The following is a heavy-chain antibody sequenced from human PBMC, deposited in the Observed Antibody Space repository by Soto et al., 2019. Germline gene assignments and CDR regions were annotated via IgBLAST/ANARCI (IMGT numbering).Heavy chain of an antibody. CDR3: ARSVRLDVWFGELTFGPDTERLWFDP. CDR1: GGSISSYY. J-gene: IGHJ5*02. V-gene: IGHV4-59*08. Sequence: SETLSLTCTVSGGSISSYYWSWIRQPPGKGLEWIWYIYYSGSTNYNPSLKSRVTISVDTSKNQFSLKLGSVTAADTAVYYCARSVRLDVWFGELTFGPDTERLWFDPWGQGTLVTVSS. D-gene: IGHD3-10*01. CDR2: IYYSGST.